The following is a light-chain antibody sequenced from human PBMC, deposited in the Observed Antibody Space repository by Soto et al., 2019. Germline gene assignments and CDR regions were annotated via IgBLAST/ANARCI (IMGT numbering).Light chain of an antibody. CDR1: QSVSSN. Sequence: EIVMTQSPATLSVSPGERATLSCRASQSVSSNLAWYQQKPGQAPRLLIYDASTRATGIPARFSGSGSGTEFTLTISSLQSEDLAVYYCQQYKKWPRTFGHGTKVDIK. V-gene: IGKV3-15*01. CDR3: QQYKKWPRT. J-gene: IGKJ1*01. CDR2: DAS.